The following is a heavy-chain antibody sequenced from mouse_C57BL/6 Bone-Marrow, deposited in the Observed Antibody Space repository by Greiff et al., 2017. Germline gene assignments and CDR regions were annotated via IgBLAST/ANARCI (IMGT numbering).Heavy chain of an antibody. CDR2: IDPADGYT. V-gene: IGHV1-50*01. Sequence: QVHVKQPGAELVKPGASVKLSCKASGYTFTSYWMQWVKQRPGQGLEWIGEIDPADGYTNYTQKFKGKATLTVDTSSSTAYMQLSSLTSEDSAVXYGAREGITTVVGNFDYWGQGTTLTVSS. CDR1: GYTFTSYW. CDR3: AREGITTVVGNFDY. J-gene: IGHJ2*01. D-gene: IGHD1-1*01.